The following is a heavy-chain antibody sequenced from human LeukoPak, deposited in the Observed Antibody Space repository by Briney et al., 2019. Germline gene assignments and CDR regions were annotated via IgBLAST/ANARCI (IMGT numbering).Heavy chain of an antibody. J-gene: IGHJ5*02. Sequence: GGSLRLSCAASGFTFSSYWMHWVRQAPGKGLVWVLRINSDGSSTSYADSVKGRFTISRDNAKNTLYLQMNSLRAEDSAVYYCVSSYCSGGSCYSASGSWGQGTLVTVSS. CDR3: VSSYCSGGSCYSASGS. V-gene: IGHV3-74*01. CDR2: INSDGSST. D-gene: IGHD2-15*01. CDR1: GFTFSSYW.